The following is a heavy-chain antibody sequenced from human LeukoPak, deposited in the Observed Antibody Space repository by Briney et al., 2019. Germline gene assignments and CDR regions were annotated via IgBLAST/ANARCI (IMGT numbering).Heavy chain of an antibody. D-gene: IGHD3-22*01. Sequence: PSGGSLRLSCAASGFTFSSYSMNWVRQAPGKGLEWVSYISSSSSTIYYADSVKGRLTISRDNAKNTLYLQMNSLRAEDTAVYYCARGIAHYYDRGLLGYWGQGTLVTVSS. CDR3: ARGIAHYYDRGLLGY. CDR1: GFTFSSYS. J-gene: IGHJ4*02. CDR2: ISSSSSTI. V-gene: IGHV3-48*04.